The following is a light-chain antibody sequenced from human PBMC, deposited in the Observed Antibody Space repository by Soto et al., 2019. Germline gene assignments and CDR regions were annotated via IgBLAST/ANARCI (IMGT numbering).Light chain of an antibody. Sequence: EIVLTQSPATLSLSPGERATLSCRASQTVFSYLAWYQHKPGQPHRLLIYAASNRAAGVPARFSGSGHVTDFTLTISSLEPEDFAVYYCQQRGNWPPMYTFGQGTKLEIK. CDR1: QTVFSY. J-gene: IGKJ2*01. V-gene: IGKV3-11*01. CDR2: AAS. CDR3: QQRGNWPPMYT.